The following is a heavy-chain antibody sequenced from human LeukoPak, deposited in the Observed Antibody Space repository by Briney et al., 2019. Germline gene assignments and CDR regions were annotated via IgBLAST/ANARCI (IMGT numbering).Heavy chain of an antibody. D-gene: IGHD1-26*01. V-gene: IGHV1-2*02. CDR1: GYTFTGYY. J-gene: IGHJ4*02. Sequence: ASVKVSCKASGYTFTGYYMHWVRQAPGQGLEWMGWINPNSGGTNYAQKFQGRVTMTRDTSISTAYMELSRLRSDDTAVYYCAREEGFDGSYYGPDYCGQGTLVTVSS. CDR2: INPNSGGT. CDR3: AREEGFDGSYYGPDY.